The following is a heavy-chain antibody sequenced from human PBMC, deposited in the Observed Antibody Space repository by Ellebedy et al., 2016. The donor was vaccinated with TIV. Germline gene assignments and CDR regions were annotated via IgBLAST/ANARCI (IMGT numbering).Heavy chain of an antibody. CDR1: GFSFDAYT. CDR2: ITWDGSDT. Sequence: GESLKISXTASGFSFDAYTMHWVRHVPGKGLEWVSLITWDGSDTFYADSVRGRFTISRDNIKNSLYLQMDSLKTEDAASYYCAKESGFGSEGLDSWGRGSLVTVSS. J-gene: IGHJ4*02. CDR3: AKESGFGSEGLDS. D-gene: IGHD3-10*01. V-gene: IGHV3-43*01.